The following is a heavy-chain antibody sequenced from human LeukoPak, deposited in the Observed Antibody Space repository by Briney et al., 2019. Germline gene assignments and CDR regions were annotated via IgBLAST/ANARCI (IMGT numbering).Heavy chain of an antibody. J-gene: IGHJ2*01. V-gene: IGHV4-34*01. CDR3: AREREGYFDL. Sequence: PSETLSLTCAVYVGSFSGYYWSWIRQPPGKGLEWIGEINHSGRTNYNPSLKSRVTISVDTSKNQFSLKLSAVTAADTAVYYCAREREGYFDLWGRGTLVTVSS. CDR2: INHSGRT. CDR1: VGSFSGYY.